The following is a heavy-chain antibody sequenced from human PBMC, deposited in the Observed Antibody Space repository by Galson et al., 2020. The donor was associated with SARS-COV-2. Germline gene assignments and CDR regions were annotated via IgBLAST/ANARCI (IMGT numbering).Heavy chain of an antibody. D-gene: IGHD6-13*01. CDR1: GLILSDYA. CDR2: ISSNGRST. V-gene: IGHV3-64*02. Sequence: GGSLRLSCAASGLILSDYALHWVRQAPGKGLEYVSAISSNGRSTDYVDSVKGRFTVSRDNSKNTLYLQMGSVRPEDMAVYYCARGAGTDYYGMDVWGQGTTVTVSS. CDR3: ARGAGTDYYGMDV. J-gene: IGHJ6*02.